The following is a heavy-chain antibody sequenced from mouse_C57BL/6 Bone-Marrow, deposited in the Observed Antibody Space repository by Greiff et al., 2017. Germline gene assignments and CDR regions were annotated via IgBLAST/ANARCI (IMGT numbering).Heavy chain of an antibody. V-gene: IGHV1-50*01. CDR3: AGLRRGWFAY. D-gene: IGHD2-4*01. Sequence: QVQLQQPGAELVKPGASVKLSCKASGYTFTSYWMQWVKQRPGQGLEWIGEIDPSDSDTNYNQKFKGKATLTVDTSSSTAYMQLSSLTSEDSAVYYCAGLRRGWFAYWGQGTLVTVSA. CDR1: GYTFTSYW. J-gene: IGHJ3*01. CDR2: IDPSDSDT.